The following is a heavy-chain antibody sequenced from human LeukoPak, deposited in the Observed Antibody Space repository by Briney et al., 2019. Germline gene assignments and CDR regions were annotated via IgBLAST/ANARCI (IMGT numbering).Heavy chain of an antibody. V-gene: IGHV4-30-4*01. CDR3: AREEFYDSSGYYIPDAFDI. CDR1: GGSISSGDYY. CDR2: IYYSGST. D-gene: IGHD3-22*01. J-gene: IGHJ3*02. Sequence: PSETLSLTCTVSGGSISSGDYYWSWIRQSPGKGLEWIVYIYYSGSTYYNPSLKSRVTISVDTSKNQFSLKLSSVTAADTAVYYCAREEFYDSSGYYIPDAFDIWGQGTMVTVSS.